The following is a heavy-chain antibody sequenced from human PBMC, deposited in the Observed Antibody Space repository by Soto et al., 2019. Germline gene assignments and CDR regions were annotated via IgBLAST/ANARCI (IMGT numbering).Heavy chain of an antibody. D-gene: IGHD3-10*01. CDR2: IKQDGSET. CDR1: GFTFSNYW. CDR3: ARALVHGGDF. Sequence: GGSLRLSCAASGFTFSNYWMAWVRQAPGKGLEWVANIKQDGSETNFVDSVKGRFTISRDNAKNSLHLQMNSLRAEDTAVYYCARALVHGGDFWGQGTLVTVS. J-gene: IGHJ4*02. V-gene: IGHV3-7*01.